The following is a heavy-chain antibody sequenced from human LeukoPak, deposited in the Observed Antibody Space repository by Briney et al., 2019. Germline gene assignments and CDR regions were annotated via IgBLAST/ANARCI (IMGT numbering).Heavy chain of an antibody. V-gene: IGHV3-30*18. CDR1: GFTFSSYG. CDR2: ISYDGSNK. CDR3: AKESNRIAVAGGFDY. Sequence: PGRSLRLSCAASGFTFSSYGMHWVRQAPGKGLEWVAVISYDGSNKYYADSVKGRFTISRDNSKNTLYLQMNSLRAEDTAVYYCAKESNRIAVAGGFDYWGQGTLVTVSS. J-gene: IGHJ4*02. D-gene: IGHD6-19*01.